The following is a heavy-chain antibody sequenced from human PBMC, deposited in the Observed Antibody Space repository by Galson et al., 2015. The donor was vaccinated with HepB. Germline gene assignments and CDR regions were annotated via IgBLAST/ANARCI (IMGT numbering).Heavy chain of an antibody. J-gene: IGHJ4*02. CDR2: ISYDGSNK. Sequence: SLRLSCAASGFTFSSYAMHWVRQAPGKGLEWVAVISYDGSNKYYADSVKGRFTISRDNSKNTLYLQMNSLRAEDTAVYYCAREDGYCSGGSCYLGDEDAYVYDYWGQGTLVTVSS. CDR1: GFTFSSYA. CDR3: AREDGYCSGGSCYLGDEDAYVYDY. V-gene: IGHV3-30*04. D-gene: IGHD2-15*01.